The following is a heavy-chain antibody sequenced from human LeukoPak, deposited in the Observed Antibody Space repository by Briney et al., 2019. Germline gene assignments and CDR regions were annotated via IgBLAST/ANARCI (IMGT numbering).Heavy chain of an antibody. D-gene: IGHD3-22*01. J-gene: IGHJ4*02. CDR1: GYTFTSYD. CDR2: MNPNSGNT. CDR3: ARTGSDSSGYLGVDY. Sequence: ASVKVSRKASGYTFTSYDINWVRQATGQGLEWMGWMNPNSGNTAYAQKFQGRVTMTRNTSISTAYMELSSLRSEDTAVYYCARTGSDSSGYLGVDYWGQGTLVTVSS. V-gene: IGHV1-8*01.